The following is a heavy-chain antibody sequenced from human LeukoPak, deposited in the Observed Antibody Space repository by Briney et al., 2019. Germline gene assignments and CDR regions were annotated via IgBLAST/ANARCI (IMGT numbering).Heavy chain of an antibody. Sequence: GGSLRLSCAASGFTFSSYGMHWVRQAPGKGLEWVAFIRYDGSNKYYADSVKGRFTISRDNSKNTLYLQMNSLRAEDTAVYYCANCVRSVYGDYVYYYGMDVWGQGTTVTVSS. CDR1: GFTFSSYG. V-gene: IGHV3-30*02. CDR2: IRYDGSNK. J-gene: IGHJ6*02. D-gene: IGHD4-17*01. CDR3: ANCVRSVYGDYVYYYGMDV.